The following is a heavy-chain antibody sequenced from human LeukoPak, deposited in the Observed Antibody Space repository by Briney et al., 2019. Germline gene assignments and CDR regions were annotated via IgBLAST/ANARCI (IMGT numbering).Heavy chain of an antibody. D-gene: IGHD6-19*01. Sequence: PGGSLRLSCIASGFTFSSYLMHWVRKAPWKGLVWVSRINSDGGSTTYADSVRGRFTISRDNAKSRLYLQMNSLRAEDTAVYYCTRDLGIAVADVFDYWGQGTLVTVSS. CDR2: INSDGGST. J-gene: IGHJ4*02. CDR3: TRDLGIAVADVFDY. V-gene: IGHV3-74*01. CDR1: GFTFSSYL.